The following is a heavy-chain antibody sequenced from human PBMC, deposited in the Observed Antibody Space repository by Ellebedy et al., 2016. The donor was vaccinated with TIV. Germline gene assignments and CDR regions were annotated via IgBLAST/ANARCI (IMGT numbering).Heavy chain of an antibody. Sequence: SVKVSCXASGHSFTSYGIHWVRQAPGQSFEWMGWINTGNDNTKYSQKLQGRVTITRDYMELSGLMSEDTAVYYCATREWQDPMDVWGQGTTVTVSS. CDR3: ATREWQDPMDV. D-gene: IGHD3-3*01. CDR2: INTGNDNT. V-gene: IGHV1-3*04. CDR1: GHSFTSYG. J-gene: IGHJ6*02.